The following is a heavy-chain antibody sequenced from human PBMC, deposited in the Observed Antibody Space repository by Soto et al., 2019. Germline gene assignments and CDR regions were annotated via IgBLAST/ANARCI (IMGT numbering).Heavy chain of an antibody. CDR3: ARAASYYYGMDV. Sequence: ASVKVSCKASGYTFTGYYMHWVRQAPGQGLEWMGWINPNSGGTNYAQKFQGRVTMTRDTSISTAYMELSRRRSDDTAVYYCARAASYYYGMDVWGQGTTVTVSS. D-gene: IGHD6-25*01. J-gene: IGHJ6*02. CDR2: INPNSGGT. CDR1: GYTFTGYY. V-gene: IGHV1-2*02.